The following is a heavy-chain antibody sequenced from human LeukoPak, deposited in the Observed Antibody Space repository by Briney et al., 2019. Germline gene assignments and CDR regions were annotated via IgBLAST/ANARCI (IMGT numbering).Heavy chain of an antibody. Sequence: PSETLSLTCAVYGGSFSGYYWSWIRQPPGKGLEWIGEINHSGSTNYNPSLKSRVTISVDTSKNQFSLKLSSVTAADTAVYYCARGSGYGTIFDYWGQGTLVTVSS. D-gene: IGHD5-12*01. CDR3: ARGSGYGTIFDY. V-gene: IGHV4-34*01. J-gene: IGHJ4*02. CDR2: INHSGST. CDR1: GGSFSGYY.